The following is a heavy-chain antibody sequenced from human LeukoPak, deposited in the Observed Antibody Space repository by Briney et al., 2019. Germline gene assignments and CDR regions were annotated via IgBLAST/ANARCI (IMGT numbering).Heavy chain of an antibody. Sequence: SQTLSLTCAVSGGSISSGSYSWSWIRQPPGKGLEWIGYIYHSGSTYYNPSLKSRVTISVDRSKNQFSLKLSSVTAADTAVYYCARVVTPFGERYYFDYWGQGTLVTVSS. CDR1: GGSISSGSYS. D-gene: IGHD3-10*01. CDR2: IYHSGST. CDR3: ARVVTPFGERYYFDY. J-gene: IGHJ4*02. V-gene: IGHV4-30-2*01.